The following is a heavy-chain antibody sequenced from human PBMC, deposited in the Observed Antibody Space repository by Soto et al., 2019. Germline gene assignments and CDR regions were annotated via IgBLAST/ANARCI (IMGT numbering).Heavy chain of an antibody. CDR2: IYYSGNT. Sequence: TSETLSITCSISVGSISIGYYYLSWIRQPPGKGLEWIGNIYYSGNTYYNPSLKSRLIISIDTSKKQFSLKVGSVTAADTAVYYCASSSIYGMDVWGQGTTVPVSP. CDR3: ASSSIYGMDV. D-gene: IGHD3-9*01. CDR1: VGSISIGYYY. V-gene: IGHV4-30-4*01. J-gene: IGHJ6*01.